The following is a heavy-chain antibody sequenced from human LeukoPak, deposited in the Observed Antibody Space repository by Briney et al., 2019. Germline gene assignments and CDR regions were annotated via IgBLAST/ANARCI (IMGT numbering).Heavy chain of an antibody. V-gene: IGHV4-34*01. D-gene: IGHD5-24*01. CDR2: INHSGST. Sequence: SETLSLTCAVYGGSFSGYYWSWIRQPPGKGLEWIGEINHSGSTNYNPSLKSRVTISVDTSKNKFYLKVSSVTAADTAVYYCAGIRDGYNMVDYWGQGTLVTVSS. J-gene: IGHJ4*02. CDR1: GGSFSGYY. CDR3: AGIRDGYNMVDY.